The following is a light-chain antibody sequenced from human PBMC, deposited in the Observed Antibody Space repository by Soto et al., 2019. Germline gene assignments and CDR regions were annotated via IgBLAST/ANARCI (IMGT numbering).Light chain of an antibody. CDR1: SSDVGGYNY. CDR3: SSYTGSTTLVI. Sequence: QSVLTQPASVSGSPGQSITISCTGTSSDVGGYNYVSWYQQHPGKAPKLMIYDVSNRPSGVSNRFSGSRSGNTASLTTSGLQAEDEDHYYCSSYTGSTTLVIFGGGTKLTVL. V-gene: IGLV2-14*03. CDR2: DVS. J-gene: IGLJ2*01.